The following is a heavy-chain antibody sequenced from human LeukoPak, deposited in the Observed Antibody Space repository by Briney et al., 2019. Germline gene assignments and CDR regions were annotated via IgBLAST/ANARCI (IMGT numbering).Heavy chain of an antibody. CDR2: SYPGEYDS. J-gene: IGHJ4*02. CDR1: GYSFTSYW. Sequence: GESLKISCKGSGYSFTSYWIGWVRQMPGKGLEWMGISYPGEYDSRNRPSFQGQVTISADKSISTAYLQWSSLKASDTAMYYCARGHYDSTGYYVVAELDYWGLGTLVTVSS. D-gene: IGHD3-22*01. CDR3: ARGHYDSTGYYVVAELDY. V-gene: IGHV5-51*01.